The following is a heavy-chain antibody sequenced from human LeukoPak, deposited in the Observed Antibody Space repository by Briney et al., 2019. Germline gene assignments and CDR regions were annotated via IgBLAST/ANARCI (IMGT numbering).Heavy chain of an antibody. Sequence: TSETLSLTCTVSGGSISSGDYYWSWIRHPPGRGLEWVGYIYYSGSTYYNPSLKSRVTISVDTSKNQFSLKLSSVTAADTAVYYCARRRWFGEFLDLDYWGQGTLVTVSS. D-gene: IGHD3-10*01. CDR3: ARRRWFGEFLDLDY. J-gene: IGHJ4*02. V-gene: IGHV4-30-4*01. CDR1: GGSISSGDYY. CDR2: IYYSGST.